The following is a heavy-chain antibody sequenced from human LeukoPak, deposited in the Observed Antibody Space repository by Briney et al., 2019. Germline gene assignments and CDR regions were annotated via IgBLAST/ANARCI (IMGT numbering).Heavy chain of an antibody. CDR1: GFNVSSTY. J-gene: IGHJ4*02. V-gene: IGHV3-66*01. Sequence: GGSLRLSCVASGFNVSSTYMNWVRQAPGKGLEWVSLINSGGTTYYPDSVKGRFTIARDNAKNSLDLQMNSLRAEDTAVYYCAREGRGCSSTSCYEIDYWGQGTLVTVSS. CDR2: INSGGTT. CDR3: AREGRGCSSTSCYEIDY. D-gene: IGHD2-2*01.